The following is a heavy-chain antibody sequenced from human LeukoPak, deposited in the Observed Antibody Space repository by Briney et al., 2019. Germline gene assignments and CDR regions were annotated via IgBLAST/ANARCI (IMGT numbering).Heavy chain of an antibody. CDR3: ARTGYSSGWYGTGVYFDY. CDR1: GGSISSSSYY. CDR2: IYYSGST. V-gene: IGHV4-39*01. Sequence: PSETLSLTCTVSGGSISSSSYYWGWIRQPPGKGLEWIGSIYYSGSTYYNPSLKSRVTISVDTSKNQFSLKLSSVTAADTAVYYCARTGYSSGWYGTGVYFDYWGQGTLVTVSS. D-gene: IGHD6-19*01. J-gene: IGHJ4*02.